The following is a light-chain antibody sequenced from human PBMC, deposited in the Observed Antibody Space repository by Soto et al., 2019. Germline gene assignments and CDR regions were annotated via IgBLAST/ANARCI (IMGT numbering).Light chain of an antibody. J-gene: IGKJ1*01. Sequence: DVQMTQSPSSLSASVGDRVIITCRASQSITTYLNWYQQKPGRAPKLLIYAASSLQSGVPSRFSGSGSGTMFTLTISSLQPDDFATYYCQQSYLTPPWTFGQGTKVEI. CDR1: QSITTY. CDR3: QQSYLTPPWT. V-gene: IGKV1-39*01. CDR2: AAS.